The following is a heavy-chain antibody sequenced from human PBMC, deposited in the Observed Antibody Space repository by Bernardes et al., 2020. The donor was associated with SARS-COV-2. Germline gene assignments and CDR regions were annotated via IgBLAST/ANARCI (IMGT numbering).Heavy chain of an antibody. CDR3: ARDLGGYPDYYYGMDV. CDR1: GFTFSSYS. J-gene: IGHJ6*02. Sequence: GGSLRLSCAASGFTFSSYSMNWVRQAPGKGLEWVSSISSSSSYIYYADSVKGRFTISRDNAKNSLYLQMNSLRAEDTAVYYCARDLGGYPDYYYGMDVWCQGTTVTVSS. D-gene: IGHD1-26*01. V-gene: IGHV3-21*01. CDR2: ISSSSSYI.